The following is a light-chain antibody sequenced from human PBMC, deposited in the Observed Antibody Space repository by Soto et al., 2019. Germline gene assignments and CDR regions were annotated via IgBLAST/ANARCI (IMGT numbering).Light chain of an antibody. Sequence: DIQMTQSPSSLSASVGDRVTITCQASDAISNYLNWYQQKPGKAPKVLIYDASHLESGVPSRFSGGGSGTEFTVTISSLQAEDIATYDGQQYANLPRTCGPGTKVDSK. CDR1: DAISNY. J-gene: IGKJ3*01. CDR3: QQYANLPRT. V-gene: IGKV1-33*01. CDR2: DAS.